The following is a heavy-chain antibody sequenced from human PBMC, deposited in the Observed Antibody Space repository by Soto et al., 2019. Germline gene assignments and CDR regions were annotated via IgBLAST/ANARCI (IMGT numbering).Heavy chain of an antibody. J-gene: IGHJ4*02. V-gene: IGHV3-73*02. CDR2: IRTIGNNFST. CDR1: GFPFAGST. CDR3: SRHRGAPPGHFES. Sequence: EVHLVESGGGLVRPGGSLKLSCAASGFPFAGSTMHWVRQSSGKGLEWVGRIRTIGNNFSTANAASLKGRFTISRDDSKNTSYLQMDSLKTEDTAIYYCSRHRGAPPGHFESWGQGTLVTVSS. D-gene: IGHD1-26*01.